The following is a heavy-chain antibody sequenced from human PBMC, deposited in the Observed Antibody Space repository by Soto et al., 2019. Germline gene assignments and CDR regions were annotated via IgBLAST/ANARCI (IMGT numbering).Heavy chain of an antibody. V-gene: IGHV4-61*01. CDR3: ARDSAWLQLTFDY. CDR2: IYYSGST. CDR1: GGSVSSGSYY. D-gene: IGHD1-1*01. Sequence: PSETLSLTCTVSGGSVSSGSYYWSWIRQPPGKGLEWIGYIYYSGSTNYNPSLKSRVTISVDTSKNQFSLKLRSVTAADTAVYYCARDSAWLQLTFDYWGQGTLVTVSS. J-gene: IGHJ4*02.